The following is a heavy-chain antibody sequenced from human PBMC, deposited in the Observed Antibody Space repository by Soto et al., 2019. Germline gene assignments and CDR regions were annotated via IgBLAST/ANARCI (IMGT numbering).Heavy chain of an antibody. CDR3: TTDQENYYFDGLDV. V-gene: IGHV3-15*01. Sequence: GGSLRLSCVASGFSFSNAWMSWVRQAPGKGLEWVGRIKRRRQGATTEYASPVRGRFAISRDDAKNTLFLDMESLKIEDTAVYYCTTDQENYYFDGLDVWGHGTTVTVSS. CDR2: IKRRRQGATT. CDR1: GFSFSNAW. J-gene: IGHJ6*02.